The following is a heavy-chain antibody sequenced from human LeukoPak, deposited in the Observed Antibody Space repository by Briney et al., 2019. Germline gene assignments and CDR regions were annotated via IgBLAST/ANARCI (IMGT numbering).Heavy chain of an antibody. CDR1: GFTFSSYS. CDR3: TRDEAVGAPFDY. Sequence: PGGSLRLSCAASGFTFSSYSMNWVRQAPGKGLEWVSSISSSSSYIYYADSVKGRFTISRDNAKNSLYLQMNSLRAEDTAVYYCTRDEAVGAPFDYWGQGTLVTVSS. J-gene: IGHJ4*02. D-gene: IGHD1-26*01. V-gene: IGHV3-21*01. CDR2: ISSSSSYI.